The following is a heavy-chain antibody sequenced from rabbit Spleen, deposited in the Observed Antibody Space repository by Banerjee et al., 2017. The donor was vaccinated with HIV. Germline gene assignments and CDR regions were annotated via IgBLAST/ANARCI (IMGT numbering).Heavy chain of an antibody. CDR1: GVSFSSSSY. D-gene: IGHD1-1*01. V-gene: IGHV1S40*01. J-gene: IGHJ4*01. Sequence: QSLEESGGDLVKPGASLTLTCTASGVSFSSSSYMCWVRQAPGKGLEWIACIDIGSSGFTYFATWAKGRFTISKTSSTTVTLQMTRLTAADTATYFCARDLTGVIGWNFGWWGPGTLVTVS. CDR3: ARDLTGVIGWNFGW. CDR2: IDIGSSGFT.